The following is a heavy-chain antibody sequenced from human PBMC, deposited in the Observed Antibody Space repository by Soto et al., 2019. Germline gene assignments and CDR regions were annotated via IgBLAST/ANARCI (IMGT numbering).Heavy chain of an antibody. CDR3: ARGPHPGLAYYDILNGYYQNIEY. CDR2: IYYSGST. CDR1: VFSSSISSYY. V-gene: IGHV4-39*01. J-gene: IGHJ4*02. Sequence: PAATXSLTCTFSVFSSSISSYYWGWIRQPPGKVLDWIGSIYYSGSTYYNPSLKSRVTISGNTSKNQFSLKLSSVTAADTAVYLCARGPHPGLAYYDILNGYYQNIEYWGQGPLVTVSS. D-gene: IGHD3-9*01.